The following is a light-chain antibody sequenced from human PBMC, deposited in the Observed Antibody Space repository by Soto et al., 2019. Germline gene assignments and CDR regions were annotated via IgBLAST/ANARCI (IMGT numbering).Light chain of an antibody. CDR2: AAS. CDR3: QQYSRPPRT. Sequence: EIVLTQSPGSLSLSPGERATLSCWASQSVGSYLAWYQQKPGQAPRLLIYAASSRATGFPDRFSGSGSGTDFRLTISRLELEDSAVYYCQQYSRPPRTFGQGTKVENK. V-gene: IGKV3-20*01. J-gene: IGKJ1*01. CDR1: QSVGSY.